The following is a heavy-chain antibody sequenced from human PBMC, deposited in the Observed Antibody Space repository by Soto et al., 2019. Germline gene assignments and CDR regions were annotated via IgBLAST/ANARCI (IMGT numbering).Heavy chain of an antibody. CDR2: IIPIFATV. CDR1: GGTHNNYA. CDR3: TIWWEAVRYKYYDLDV. D-gene: IGHD1-26*01. Sequence: QVQLLQSGSEVRKPGSSVKVSCKASGGTHNNYAFTWVRQARGQGLEWVGGIIPIFATVVYAQRFEGRVTISADKSTSTAYMELTNLSFDDTAVYYCTIWWEAVRYKYYDLDVWGQGTAITVSS. J-gene: IGHJ6*02. V-gene: IGHV1-69*06.